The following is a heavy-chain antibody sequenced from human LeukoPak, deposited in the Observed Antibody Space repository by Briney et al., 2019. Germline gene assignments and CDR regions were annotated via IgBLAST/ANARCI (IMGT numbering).Heavy chain of an antibody. CDR2: INHSGST. CDR3: ARMTTYYDFWSGLAAFDI. D-gene: IGHD3-3*01. CDR1: GGSFSGYY. V-gene: IGHV4-34*01. J-gene: IGHJ3*02. Sequence: SETLSLTCAVYGGSFSGYYWSWIRQPPGEGLEWIGEINHSGSTNYNPSLKSRVTISVDTSKNQFSLKLSSVTAADTAVYYCARMTTYYDFWSGLAAFDIWGQGTMVTVSS.